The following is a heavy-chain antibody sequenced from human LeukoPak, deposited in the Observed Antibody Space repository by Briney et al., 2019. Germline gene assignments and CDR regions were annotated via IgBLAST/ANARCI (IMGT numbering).Heavy chain of an antibody. V-gene: IGHV3-74*01. CDR3: ATKQWLAPPPDS. CDR1: GFTFSKYW. CDR2: VNTDGTVT. D-gene: IGHD6-19*01. Sequence: GGSLRLSCAASGFTFSKYWMLWVRQAPGQGLESVSRVNTDGTVTTYADSVKGRFTVSRDNAENTMFLQMNSVRDEDTAVYYCATKQWLAPPPDSWGQGTPVTVSS. J-gene: IGHJ4*02.